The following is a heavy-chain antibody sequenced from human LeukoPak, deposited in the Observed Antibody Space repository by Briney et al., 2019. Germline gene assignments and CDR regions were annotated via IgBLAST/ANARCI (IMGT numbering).Heavy chain of an antibody. CDR3: ARGASIVGADDDAFDI. CDR2: ISVNSDYI. Sequence: GGSLRLSCAASGFTFSTYSMNWVRQAPGKGLQWVSSISVNSDYIYYVDSMRGRFTVSRDNAKNSLYLQMNNLRAEDTAVYYCARGASIVGADDDAFDIWGQGTMVTVSS. D-gene: IGHD1-26*01. CDR1: GFTFSTYS. J-gene: IGHJ3*02. V-gene: IGHV3-21*01.